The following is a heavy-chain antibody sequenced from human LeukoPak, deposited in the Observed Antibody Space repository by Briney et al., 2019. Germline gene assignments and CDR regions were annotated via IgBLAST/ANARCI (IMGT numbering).Heavy chain of an antibody. D-gene: IGHD1-26*01. V-gene: IGHV3-30*18. J-gene: IGHJ4*02. Sequence: GRSLRLSCAASGFTFSSYGMHWVRQAPGKGLEWVAVISYDGSNKYYADSVKGRFTISRDNSKNTLYLQMNSLRAEDTAVYYCAKCRVGATAPADYWGQGTLVTVSS. CDR3: AKCRVGATAPADY. CDR2: ISYDGSNK. CDR1: GFTFSSYG.